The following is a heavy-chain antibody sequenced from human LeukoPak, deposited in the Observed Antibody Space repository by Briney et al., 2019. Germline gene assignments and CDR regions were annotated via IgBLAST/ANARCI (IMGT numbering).Heavy chain of an antibody. D-gene: IGHD3-22*01. CDR3: ARDYYDSSGYSGDAFDI. CDR1: GGSISSYY. J-gene: IGHJ3*02. Sequence: SETLSLTCTVSGGSISSYYWSWIRQPAGKGLEWIGRIYTSGSTNYNPSLKSRVTMSVDTSKNQLSLKLSSVTAADTAVYYCARDYYDSSGYSGDAFDIWGQGTMVAVSS. CDR2: IYTSGST. V-gene: IGHV4-4*07.